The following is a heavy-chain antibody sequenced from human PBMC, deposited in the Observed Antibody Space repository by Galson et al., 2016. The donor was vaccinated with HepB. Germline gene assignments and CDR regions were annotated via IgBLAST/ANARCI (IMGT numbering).Heavy chain of an antibody. J-gene: IGHJ4*02. D-gene: IGHD1-26*01. V-gene: IGHV3-23*01. CDR1: GFTFGNYA. CDR2: VSGSGRAT. CDR3: AKRAIMGTIRNYLDS. Sequence: SLRLSCAASGFTFGNYALSWVRRAPGKGLEWVSGVSGSGRATYHADSVKGRLTISRDNSNNTLYLQMTSLRVEDTAVYYCAKRAIMGTIRNYLDSWGQGILVTVSS.